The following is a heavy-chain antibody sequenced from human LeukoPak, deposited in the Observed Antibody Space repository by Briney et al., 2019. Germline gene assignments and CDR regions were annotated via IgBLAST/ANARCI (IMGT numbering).Heavy chain of an antibody. Sequence: GGSLRLSCAASGFTFSSYGMHWVRQAPGKGLEWVAVIWYDGGNKYYADSVKGRFTISRDNSKNTLYLQMNSLRAEDTAVYYCARDALDYYDSSGYYYCDYWGQGTLVTVSS. CDR2: IWYDGGNK. D-gene: IGHD3-22*01. J-gene: IGHJ4*02. CDR1: GFTFSSYG. V-gene: IGHV3-33*01. CDR3: ARDALDYYDSSGYYYCDY.